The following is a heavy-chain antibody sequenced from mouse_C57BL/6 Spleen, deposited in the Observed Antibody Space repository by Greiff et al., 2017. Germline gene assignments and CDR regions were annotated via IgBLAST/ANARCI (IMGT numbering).Heavy chain of an antibody. CDR3: ARHGTGSYYYAMDY. V-gene: IGHV5-12*01. D-gene: IGHD4-1*01. Sequence: EVKLMESGGGLVQPGGSLKLSCAASGFTFSDYYMYWVRQTPEKRLEWVAYISNGGGSTYYPDTVKGRFTISRDNAKNTLYLQMSRLKSEDTAMYYCARHGTGSYYYAMDYWGQGTSVTVSS. CDR2: ISNGGGST. CDR1: GFTFSDYY. J-gene: IGHJ4*01.